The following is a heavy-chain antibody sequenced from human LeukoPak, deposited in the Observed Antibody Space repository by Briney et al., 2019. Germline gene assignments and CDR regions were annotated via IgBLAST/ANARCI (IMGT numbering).Heavy chain of an antibody. CDR3: ARHRSSTSCYTGLDY. Sequence: SETLSLTCGVSGYSISSGYYWGWIRQPLGQGLEWIGSIYHSGSTYYNPSLKSRVTISVDTFKNQFSLKLRSVTAADTAVYYCARHRSSTSCYTGLDYWGQGTLVTVSS. CDR2: IYHSGST. V-gene: IGHV4-38-2*01. CDR1: GYSISSGYY. J-gene: IGHJ4*02. D-gene: IGHD2-2*02.